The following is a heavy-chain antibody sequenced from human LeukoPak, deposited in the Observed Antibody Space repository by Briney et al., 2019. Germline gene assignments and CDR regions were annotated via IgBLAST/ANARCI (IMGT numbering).Heavy chain of an antibody. CDR2: INGDGSIT. CDR3: VRDLAGRWGR. V-gene: IGHV3-74*01. D-gene: IGHD5-24*01. Sequence: PGGSLRLSCEASGFTFSSNWMHWVRQAPGKGLMWVSRINGDGSITNYADSVKGRPTIFRDNAKNTLYLQMISLRAEDTAVYYCVRDLAGRWGRWGQGTLVIVSS. J-gene: IGHJ4*02. CDR1: GFTFSSNW.